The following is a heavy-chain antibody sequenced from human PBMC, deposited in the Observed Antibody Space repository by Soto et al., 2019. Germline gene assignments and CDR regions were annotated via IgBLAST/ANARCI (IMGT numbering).Heavy chain of an antibody. V-gene: IGHV1-18*01. CDR1: GYTFTTYG. D-gene: IGHD3-9*01. Sequence: ASVKVSCKASGYTFTTYGISWVRQAPGQGLEWMGWINGYNGNTDYPQKLQGRVTMTTDTSTSTAYMELRSLRSDDTAVYYCARGNDILTGYYPYFDYWGQGTLVTVSS. CDR2: INGYNGNT. J-gene: IGHJ4*02. CDR3: ARGNDILTGYYPYFDY.